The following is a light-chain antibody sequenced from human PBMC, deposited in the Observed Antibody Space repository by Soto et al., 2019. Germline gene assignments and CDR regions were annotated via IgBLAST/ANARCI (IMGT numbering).Light chain of an antibody. CDR3: QQYSNWPPIT. CDR1: QSVGRY. CDR2: DAS. V-gene: IGKV3-11*01. J-gene: IGKJ5*01. Sequence: EIVLTQSPATLSLSPGERATLSCRASQSVGRYLAWYQQKPGQAPRLLIYDASNRAIGIPARFSGSGSGTDFTLTISNLESEDFAVYYCQQYSNWPPITFGQGTRLEIK.